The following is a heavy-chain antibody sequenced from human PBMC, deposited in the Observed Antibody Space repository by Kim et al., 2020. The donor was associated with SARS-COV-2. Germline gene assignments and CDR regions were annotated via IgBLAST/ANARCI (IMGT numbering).Heavy chain of an antibody. CDR3: GRGGTTWFDP. CDR2: ITSDGRST. V-gene: IGHV3-74*01. J-gene: IGHJ5*02. Sequence: GGSLRLSCAASEFTFSSYWMHWVRQAPGKGLVWVSRITSDGRSTSYADSVKGRFTISRDNAKNTLYLQMNSLRAEDTAVYYCGRGGTTWFDPWGQGTLVTVSS. D-gene: IGHD3-16*01. CDR1: EFTFSSYW.